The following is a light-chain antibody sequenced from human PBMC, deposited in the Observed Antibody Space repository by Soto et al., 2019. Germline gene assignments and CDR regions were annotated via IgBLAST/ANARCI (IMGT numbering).Light chain of an antibody. CDR2: GVT. CDR1: GSDIGAYNY. J-gene: IGLJ1*01. Sequence: QSALTQPASVSGSPGQSITISCTGTGSDIGAYNYVSWYQQHPGKAPNLIIHGVTHRPSGVSTRFSASKSAYTASLTISGLQAEDEADYYCSSFTTNYFYVFGPGTKLTVL. CDR3: SSFTTNYFYV. V-gene: IGLV2-14*01.